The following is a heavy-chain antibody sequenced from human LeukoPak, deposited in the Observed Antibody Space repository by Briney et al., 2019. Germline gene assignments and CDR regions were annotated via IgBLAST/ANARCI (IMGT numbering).Heavy chain of an antibody. J-gene: IGHJ4*02. CDR3: ARGRGHFDY. V-gene: IGHV4-61*01. CDR2: IYYSGST. Sequence: KASETLPLTCTVSGGSVSSGSYFGSWIRQPPGKGLEWIGYIYYSGSTNYNPSLKSRVTISVDTSKNQFSLKLSSVTAADTAVYYCARGRGHFDYWGQGTLVTVSS. CDR1: GGSVSSGSYF.